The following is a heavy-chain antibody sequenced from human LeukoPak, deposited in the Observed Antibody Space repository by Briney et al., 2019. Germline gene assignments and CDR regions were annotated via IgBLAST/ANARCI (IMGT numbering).Heavy chain of an antibody. J-gene: IGHJ4*02. D-gene: IGHD3-22*01. V-gene: IGHV4-31*03. CDR2: IYYSGST. CDR3: ARSVFRGYALAY. CDR1: GGSISSGGYY. Sequence: SETLSLTCTVSGGSISSGGYYWSWIRQHPGKGLEWIGYIYYSGSTYYNPSLKGRVTISVDTSKNQFSLKLSSVTAADTAVYYCARSVFRGYALAYWGQGTLVTVSS.